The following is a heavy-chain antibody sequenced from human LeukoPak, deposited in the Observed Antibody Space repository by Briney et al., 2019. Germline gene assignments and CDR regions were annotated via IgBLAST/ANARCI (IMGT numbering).Heavy chain of an antibody. CDR1: GGSISSYY. V-gene: IGHV4-59*12. Sequence: NPSETLSLTCTVSGGSISSYYWSWIRQPPGKGLEWIGYIYYSGSTNYNPSLKSRVTISVDTSKNQFSLKLSSVTAADTAVYYCARVFRPGPGSTSVVPAAYYYYYYGMDVWGQGTTVTVSS. D-gene: IGHD2-2*01. CDR2: IYYSGST. CDR3: ARVFRPGPGSTSVVPAAYYYYYYGMDV. J-gene: IGHJ6*02.